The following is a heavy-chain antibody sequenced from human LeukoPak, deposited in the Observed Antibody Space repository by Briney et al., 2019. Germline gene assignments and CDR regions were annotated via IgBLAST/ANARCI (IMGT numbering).Heavy chain of an antibody. CDR1: GFTFSDYD. Sequence: PGGSLRLSCSASGFTFSDYDMNWFRQAPGKGLEWVSSISYLSSHIYYGDSVKGRFSISRDNAKNSLYLQMNTLGAEDTAIYYCGRAFPALRTSSAGDLWGQGILVTVSS. CDR2: ISYLSSHI. CDR3: GRAFPALRTSSAGDL. D-gene: IGHD6-25*01. V-gene: IGHV3-21*01. J-gene: IGHJ4*02.